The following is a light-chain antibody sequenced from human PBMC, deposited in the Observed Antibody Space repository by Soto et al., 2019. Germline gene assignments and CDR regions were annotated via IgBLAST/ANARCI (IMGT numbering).Light chain of an antibody. J-gene: IGKJ1*01. CDR3: QQYHSYWT. CDR1: HSINTY. CDR2: DAS. Sequence: DIQMTQSPSTLSASVGDRVTITCRASHSINTYLAWYQQKPGKAPKVLIFDASTLQIGVPSRFSGSGSGTDFTLTITSLQPDDFATYFCQQYHSYWTFGQGTKVEVK. V-gene: IGKV1-5*01.